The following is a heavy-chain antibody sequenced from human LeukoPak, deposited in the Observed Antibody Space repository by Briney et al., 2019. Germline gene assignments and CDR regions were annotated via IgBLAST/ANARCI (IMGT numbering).Heavy chain of an antibody. J-gene: IGHJ5*02. V-gene: IGHV1-8*01. Sequence: ASVLVSCTDSRHIFTSYDINWVRQAIGQGLQTMGWMITNSGNTGYAQKFQGRVTMTRNTSISTAYMELSSLRSEDTAVYYCARGQDYYKDWFDTWGKGTLGTVSS. CDR3: ARGQDYYKDWFDT. D-gene: IGHD3-10*01. CDR1: RHIFTSYD. CDR2: MITNSGNT.